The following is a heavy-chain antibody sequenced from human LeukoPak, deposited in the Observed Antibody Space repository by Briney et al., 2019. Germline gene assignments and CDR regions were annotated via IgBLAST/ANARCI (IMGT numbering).Heavy chain of an antibody. Sequence: PGESLKISRKGTGFLFTSYWVCCLRQMPGKGLEWMGIIYPGDSDTRYSPSFQGQVTISADKSISTAYLQWSSLTASDTAMYYCAKLKGWYDSSGCLFDYWGQGTLVTVSS. V-gene: IGHV5-51*01. CDR1: GFLFTSYW. CDR3: AKLKGWYDSSGCLFDY. CDR2: IYPGDSDT. D-gene: IGHD3-22*01. J-gene: IGHJ4*02.